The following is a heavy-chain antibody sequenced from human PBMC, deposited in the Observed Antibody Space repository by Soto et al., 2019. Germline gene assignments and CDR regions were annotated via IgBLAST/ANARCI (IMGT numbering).Heavy chain of an antibody. CDR1: GYSFTSYW. CDR2: IDPSDSYT. J-gene: IGHJ4*02. V-gene: IGHV5-10-1*01. CDR3: ASSWSGYYPVDY. Sequence: PGESLKISCKGSGYSFTSYWISWVRQMPGKGLEWMGRIDPSDSYTNYSPSFQGHVTISADKSISTAYLQWSSLKASDTAMYYCASSWSGYYPVDYWGQGTLVTVSS. D-gene: IGHD3-3*01.